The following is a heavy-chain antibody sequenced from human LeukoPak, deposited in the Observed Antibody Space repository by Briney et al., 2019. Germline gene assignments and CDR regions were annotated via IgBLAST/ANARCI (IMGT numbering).Heavy chain of an antibody. CDR3: ARHPPRTDYYYYMDV. CDR1: GGSFSGYY. D-gene: IGHD2-2*01. CDR2: INHSGST. Sequence: PSETLSLTCAVYGGSFSGYYWSWIRQPPGKGLEWIGEINHSGSTNYNPSLKSRVTISVDTSKNQFSLKLSSVTAADTAVYYCARHPPRTDYYYYMDVWGKGTTVTVSS. V-gene: IGHV4-34*01. J-gene: IGHJ6*03.